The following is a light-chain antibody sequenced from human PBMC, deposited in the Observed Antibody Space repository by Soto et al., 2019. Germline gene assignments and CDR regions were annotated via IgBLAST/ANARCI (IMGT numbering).Light chain of an antibody. CDR3: QQYGSSTQT. J-gene: IGKJ1*01. Sequence: DIVVTQSPGTLSLSPGERATLSCRATQSVSSSSLAWYQQKPGQAPRLLIYDASSRATGIPDRFSGSGSGTDFTLTISRLEPEDFAVYYCQQYGSSTQTFGQGTKVDIK. V-gene: IGKV3-20*01. CDR1: QSVSSSS. CDR2: DAS.